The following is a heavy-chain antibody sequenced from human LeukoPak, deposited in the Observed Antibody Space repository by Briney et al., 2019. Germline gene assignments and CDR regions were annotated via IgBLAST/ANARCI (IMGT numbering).Heavy chain of an antibody. J-gene: IGHJ4*02. V-gene: IGHV1-2*04. CDR2: INPNSGGT. D-gene: IGHD2-8*01. CDR3: ARDQDIVLMVYAAYFDY. Sequence: ASVKVSCKASGYTFTGYYMHWVRQAPGQGLEWMGWINPNSGGTNYAQKFQGWVTMTRDTSTSTAYMELRSLRSDDTAVYYCARDQDIVLMVYAAYFDYWGQGTLVTVSS. CDR1: GYTFTGYY.